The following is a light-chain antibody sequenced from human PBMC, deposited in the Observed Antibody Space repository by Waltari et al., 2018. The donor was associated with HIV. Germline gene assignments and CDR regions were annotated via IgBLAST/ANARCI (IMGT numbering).Light chain of an antibody. CDR2: EVT. CDR1: SSDVGDYNY. J-gene: IGLJ3*02. CDR3: CSYAGTWL. Sequence: QSALTQPHSVSGSPGQSVTLSCTGTSSDVGDYNYVSWYQRHPGQAPKLMIYEVTKRPSGVPDRFSGSKSGNTASLTISGLQAEDDAEYYCCSYAGTWLFGGGTKLTVL. V-gene: IGLV2-11*01.